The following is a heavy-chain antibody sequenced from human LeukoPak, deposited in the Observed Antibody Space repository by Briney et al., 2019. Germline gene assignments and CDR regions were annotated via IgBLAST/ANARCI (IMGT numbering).Heavy chain of an antibody. J-gene: IGHJ4*02. V-gene: IGHV3-30-3*01. CDR1: GFTFSSYA. CDR3: ARAQRAYGDYHTFDY. CDR2: ISYDGSDK. Sequence: GGSLRLSCAASGFTFSSYAMHWVRQAPGKGLEWVAVISYDGSDKYYADSVKGRFTISRDNSKDTLYLQMSSLRAEDTAVYYCARAQRAYGDYHTFDYWGQGTLVTVSS. D-gene: IGHD4-17*01.